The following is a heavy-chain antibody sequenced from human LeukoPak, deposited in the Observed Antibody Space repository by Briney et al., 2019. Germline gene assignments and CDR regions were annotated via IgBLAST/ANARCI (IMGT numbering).Heavy chain of an antibody. CDR1: GGSMNSGDYY. D-gene: IGHD3-9*01. J-gene: IGHJ4*02. CDR3: ASRNDILTGYVFDF. Sequence: SETLSLTCTVSGGSMNSGDYYWSWIRQHPGKGLEWIGSIYYSGSTSYNPSLKSRVTISVDTSKNQFSLKLTSVTAADTAVYYCASRNDILTGYVFDFWGQGTLVTVSS. CDR2: IYYSGST. V-gene: IGHV4-39*01.